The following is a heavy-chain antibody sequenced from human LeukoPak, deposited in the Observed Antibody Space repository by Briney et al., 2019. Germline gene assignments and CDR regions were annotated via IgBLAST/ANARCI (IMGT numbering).Heavy chain of an antibody. Sequence: GGSLRLSCAASGFTVSSNYMSWVRQAPGKGLEWVSVIYSGGSTCYADSVKGRFTISRHNSKNTLYLQMNSLRAEDTAVYYCARDFDYYGSGSARDVWGQGTTVTVSS. J-gene: IGHJ6*02. CDR1: GFTVSSNY. D-gene: IGHD3-10*01. CDR3: ARDFDYYGSGSARDV. CDR2: IYSGGST. V-gene: IGHV3-53*04.